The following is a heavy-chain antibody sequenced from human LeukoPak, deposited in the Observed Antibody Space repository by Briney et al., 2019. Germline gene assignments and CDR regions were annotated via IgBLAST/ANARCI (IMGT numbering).Heavy chain of an antibody. V-gene: IGHV3-11*01. Sequence: GGSLRLSCAASGFTFSDYYMSWIRQAPGKGLEWVSYISSSGSTIYYADSVKGRFTISRDNAKNSLYLQMNSLRAEDTAVYYCARALPKYYYDSSGLHWGQGTLVTVSS. J-gene: IGHJ4*02. CDR3: ARALPKYYYDSSGLH. CDR1: GFTFSDYY. D-gene: IGHD3-22*01. CDR2: ISSSGSTI.